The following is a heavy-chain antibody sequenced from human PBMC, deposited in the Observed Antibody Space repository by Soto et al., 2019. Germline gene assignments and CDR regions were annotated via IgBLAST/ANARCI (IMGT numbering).Heavy chain of an antibody. CDR3: AAYDNMDV. CDR2: ISSSSTM. D-gene: IGHD3-9*01. J-gene: IGHJ6*03. Sequence: EVQLVESGGGFVQPGGSLRLSCAASGFTFSSYSMNWVRQAPGKGLEWVSYISSSSTMNYADSVKGRFTISRDNAKNSLYLQMNSRRAEDTAVYHCAAYDNMDVWGKGTTVTVSS. CDR1: GFTFSSYS. V-gene: IGHV3-48*01.